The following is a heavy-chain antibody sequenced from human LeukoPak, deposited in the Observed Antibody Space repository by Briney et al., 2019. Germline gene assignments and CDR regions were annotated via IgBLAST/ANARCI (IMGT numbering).Heavy chain of an antibody. V-gene: IGHV4-39*01. CDR1: GGSISSSSYY. CDR2: IYYSGSS. Sequence: PSETLSLTCTVSGGSISSSSYYWGWIRQPPGKGLEWIGSIYYSGSSYYNPSLKSRVTISVHTSKNQFSLKLSSVTAADAAVYYCARHVDTATDYFDYWGQGTLVTVSS. J-gene: IGHJ4*02. CDR3: ARHVDTATDYFDY. D-gene: IGHD5-18*01.